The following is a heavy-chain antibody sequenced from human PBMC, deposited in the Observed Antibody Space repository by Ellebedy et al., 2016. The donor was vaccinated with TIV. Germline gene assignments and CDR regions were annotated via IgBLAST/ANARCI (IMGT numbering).Heavy chain of an antibody. CDR3: ARQTPTGNVGRGFFDI. V-gene: IGHV4-39*01. Sequence: SETLSLTXTVSGGFIRDIYYWGWVRQPPGKGLEWIGTLDYGGNVHYNPSLQSRVSISADTSNNQFSLKLGSVTAADTATYHCARQTPTGNVGRGFFDIWGQGTVVTVSS. J-gene: IGHJ3*02. CDR2: LDYGGNV. CDR1: GGFIRDIYY. D-gene: IGHD1-1*01.